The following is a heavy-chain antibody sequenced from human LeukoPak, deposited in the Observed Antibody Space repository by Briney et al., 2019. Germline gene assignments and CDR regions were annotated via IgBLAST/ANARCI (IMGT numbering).Heavy chain of an antibody. V-gene: IGHV4-59*01. J-gene: IGHJ4*02. CDR1: GASISRYY. CDR2: IYYNGNT. D-gene: IGHD4-23*01. CDR3: AALSSQCGNSIDH. Sequence: SETLSLTCTVPGASISRYYWSWIRQPPGKGGEWIGYIYYNGNTIYNPSLRSRVTISVDTSKNQFSLNLSSVTAADAAVYYCAALSSQCGNSIDHWGQGNLVTVSS.